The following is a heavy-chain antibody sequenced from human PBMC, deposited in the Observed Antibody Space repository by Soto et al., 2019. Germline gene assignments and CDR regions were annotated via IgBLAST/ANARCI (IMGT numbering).Heavy chain of an antibody. CDR1: VDSISTYY. CDR3: ARAGTSTWYFDL. J-gene: IGHJ2*01. CDR2: IYHSGST. V-gene: IGHV4-59*01. D-gene: IGHD1-1*01. Sequence: QVQLQESGPVLVKPSETLSLTCSVSVDSISTYYWNWIRQPPGGGLEWIGHIYHSGSTNYNPSLQSRVTMSVDTSKNHFSLKLSSVTAADTAVYYCARAGTSTWYFDLWGRGTLVTVSS.